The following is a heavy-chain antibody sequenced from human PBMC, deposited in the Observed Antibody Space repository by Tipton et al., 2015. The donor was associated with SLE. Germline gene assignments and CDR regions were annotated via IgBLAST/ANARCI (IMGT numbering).Heavy chain of an antibody. CDR1: GGSISSHY. CDR2: IYYSGST. J-gene: IGHJ3*02. Sequence: TLSLTCTVSGGSISSHYWSWIRQPPGKGLEWIGYIYYSGSTNYNPSLKSRVTISVDTSKNQFSLKLTSVTAADTAVYYCARPRITMVRGVIGAFDIWGQGTMVTVSS. V-gene: IGHV4-59*08. CDR3: ARPRITMVRGVIGAFDI. D-gene: IGHD3-10*01.